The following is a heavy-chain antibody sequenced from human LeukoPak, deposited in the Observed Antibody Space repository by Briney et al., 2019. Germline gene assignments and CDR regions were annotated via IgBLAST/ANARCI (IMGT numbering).Heavy chain of an antibody. Sequence: ASVKVSCKASGYTFTGYFIHWMRQAPGQGPEWMGWINCNSGGTSYAQKFQGRVTMTRDTSISTAYMEMSRLRFDDTAVYYCARIGGSGYTYGTFDYWGQGTLVTVSS. CDR2: INCNSGGT. CDR3: ARIGGSGYTYGTFDY. V-gene: IGHV1-2*02. D-gene: IGHD5-18*01. CDR1: GYTFTGYF. J-gene: IGHJ4*02.